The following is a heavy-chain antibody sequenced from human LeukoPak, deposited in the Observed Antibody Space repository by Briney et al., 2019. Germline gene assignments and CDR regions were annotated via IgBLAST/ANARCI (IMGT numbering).Heavy chain of an antibody. V-gene: IGHV4-59*01. D-gene: IGHD2-2*01. CDR3: ARDSLVVVPAASHYYYYGMDV. CDR2: IYYSGST. J-gene: IGHJ6*04. CDR1: GGSISSYY. Sequence: SETLSFTCTVSGGSISSYYWSGIRQPPGKGLEWIGYIYYSGSTNYNPSLKSRVTISVDTSKNQFSLKLSSVTAADTAVYYCARDSLVVVPAASHYYYYGMDVWGKGTTVTVSS.